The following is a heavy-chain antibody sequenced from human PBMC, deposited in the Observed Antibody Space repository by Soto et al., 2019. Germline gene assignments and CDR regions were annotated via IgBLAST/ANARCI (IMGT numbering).Heavy chain of an antibody. V-gene: IGHV4-31*03. Sequence: QVQLQESGPGLVKPSQTLSLTCTVSGGSISSGGYYWSWIRQQPGKGLEWIGHIYYSGNTFHNPSLKSRVIISVGTSKNQLSLKLNSVTAADTAVYYCVRDSGAAAAGWFDPWGQGTLVTVSS. CDR3: VRDSGAAAAGWFDP. CDR2: IYYSGNT. J-gene: IGHJ5*02. CDR1: GGSISSGGYY. D-gene: IGHD6-13*01.